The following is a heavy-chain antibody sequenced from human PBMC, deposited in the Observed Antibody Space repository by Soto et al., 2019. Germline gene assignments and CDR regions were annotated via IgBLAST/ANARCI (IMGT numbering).Heavy chain of an antibody. CDR2: INPNSGGT. V-gene: IGHV1-2*04. CDR1: GYTFTGHY. CDR3: ARAHIVADTYYYYGMDV. D-gene: IGHD5-12*01. Sequence: GASVKVSCKASGYTFTGHYMHWVRQAPGQGLEWMGWINPNSGGTNYAQKFQGWVTMTRDTSISTAYMELSRLRSDDTAVYYCARAHIVADTYYYYGMDVWGQGTTVTVSS. J-gene: IGHJ6*02.